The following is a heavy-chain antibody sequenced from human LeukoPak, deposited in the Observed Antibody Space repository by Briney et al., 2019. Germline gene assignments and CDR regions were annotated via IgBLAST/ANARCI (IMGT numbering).Heavy chain of an antibody. CDR1: GFIFTRYV. V-gene: IGHV3-23*01. Sequence: GGSLRLSCGASGFIFTRYVMNWVRQSPGKGLEWVSGISGSGLSTSYADSVKGRFTISRDNSKNTLFLHMNSLRAEDTAVYYCAKDGDYGDYWHYNYMDVWGKGTTVTISS. J-gene: IGHJ6*03. CDR2: ISGSGLST. CDR3: AKDGDYGDYWHYNYMDV. D-gene: IGHD4-17*01.